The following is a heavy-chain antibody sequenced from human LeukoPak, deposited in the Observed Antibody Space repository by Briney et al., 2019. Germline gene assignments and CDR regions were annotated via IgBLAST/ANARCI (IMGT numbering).Heavy chain of an antibody. CDR2: IYYSGST. J-gene: IGHJ6*04. CDR1: GRSISSQY. V-gene: IGHV4-59*11. D-gene: IGHD3-3*02. Sequence: PSETLSLTCTVYGRSISSQYCSWIQQPPGKGLGWNGYIYYSGSTNYSPFLKIRVTIPVDASKNQFSLELSSVTGVYTAVYYCARDVELGYMVVWGKGTTVSVSS. CDR3: ARDVELGYMVV.